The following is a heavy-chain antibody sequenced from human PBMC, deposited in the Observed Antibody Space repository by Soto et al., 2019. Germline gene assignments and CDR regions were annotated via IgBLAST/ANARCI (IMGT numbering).Heavy chain of an antibody. CDR2: ISYDGSNK. J-gene: IGHJ4*02. V-gene: IGHV3-30-3*01. CDR3: ATALYGSGSYPSHY. D-gene: IGHD3-10*01. CDR1: GFTFSSYA. Sequence: GGSLRLSCAASGFTFSSYAMHWVRQAPGKGLEWVAVISYDGSNKYYADSVKGRFTISRDNSKNTLYLQMNSLRAEDTAVYYCATALYGSGSYPSHYWGQGTLVTVSS.